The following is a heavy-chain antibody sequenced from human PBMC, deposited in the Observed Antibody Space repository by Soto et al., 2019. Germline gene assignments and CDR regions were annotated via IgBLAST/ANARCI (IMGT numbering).Heavy chain of an antibody. J-gene: IGHJ4*02. Sequence: KAXGTLFLTCAVSGGSISSSNWWSCVRQPPGKGLEWIGEIYHSGSTNYNPSLKSRVTISVDKSKNQFSLKLSSVTAADTAVYYCARHLYGSGSYGSKWYYFDYWGQGTLVTVSS. CDR1: GGSISSSNW. V-gene: IGHV4-4*02. CDR2: IYHSGST. CDR3: ARHLYGSGSYGSKWYYFDY. D-gene: IGHD3-10*01.